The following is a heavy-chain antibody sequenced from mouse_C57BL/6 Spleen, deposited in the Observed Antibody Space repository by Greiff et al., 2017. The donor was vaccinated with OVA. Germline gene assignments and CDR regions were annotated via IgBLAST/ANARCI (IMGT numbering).Heavy chain of an antibody. CDR3: ARYPTWDDFDY. V-gene: IGHV1-50*01. CDR2: IDPSDSYT. D-gene: IGHD4-1*01. Sequence: QVQLQQPGAELVKPGASVKLSCKASGYTFTSYWMQWVKQRPGQGLEWIGEIDPSDSYTNYNQKFKGKATLTVDTSSSTAYMQLSSLTSEDSAVYYCARYPTWDDFDYWGQGTTLTVSS. CDR1: GYTFTSYW. J-gene: IGHJ2*01.